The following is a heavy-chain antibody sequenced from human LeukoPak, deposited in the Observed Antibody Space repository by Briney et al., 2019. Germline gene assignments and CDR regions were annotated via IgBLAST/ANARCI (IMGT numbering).Heavy chain of an antibody. CDR3: ARAPNADYYDSSGYYLYAVGYFDS. CDR1: GGSFSGYY. D-gene: IGHD3-22*01. J-gene: IGHJ4*02. V-gene: IGHV4-34*01. CDR2: IKHSGST. Sequence: PSETLSLTCAVYGGSFSGYYWSWIRQPPGKGLEGIGEIKHSGSTNYNPSLNSRGTISVDTSKNQFSLNLSPVSSADTVVYYCARAPNADYYDSSGYYLYAVGYFDSWGQGTLVTVSS.